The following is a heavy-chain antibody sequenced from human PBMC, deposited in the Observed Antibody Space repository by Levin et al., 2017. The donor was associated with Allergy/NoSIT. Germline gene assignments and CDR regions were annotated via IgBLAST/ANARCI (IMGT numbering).Heavy chain of an antibody. D-gene: IGHD5-18*01. Sequence: GGSLRLSCAASGFTFSSYSMNWVRQAPGKGLEWVSSISSSSSYIYYADSVKGRFTISRDNAKNSLYLQMNSLRAEDTAVYYCARRGYSYGPTSGAFDIWGQGTMVTVSS. CDR3: ARRGYSYGPTSGAFDI. J-gene: IGHJ3*02. CDR1: GFTFSSYS. V-gene: IGHV3-21*01. CDR2: ISSSSSYI.